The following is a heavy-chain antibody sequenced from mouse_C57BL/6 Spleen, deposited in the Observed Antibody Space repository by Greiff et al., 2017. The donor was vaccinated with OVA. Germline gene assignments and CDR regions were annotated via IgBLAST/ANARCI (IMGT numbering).Heavy chain of an antibody. Sequence: DVHLVESGGGLVKPGGSLKLSCAASGFTFSSYAMSWVRQTPEKRLEWVATISDGGSSTYYPDNVKGRFTISRDNAKNNLYLQMSHLKSEDTAMYYCARDEGYDSYFDYWGQGTTLTVSS. CDR1: GFTFSSYA. V-gene: IGHV5-4*01. D-gene: IGHD2-4*01. CDR3: ARDEGYDSYFDY. J-gene: IGHJ2*01. CDR2: ISDGGSST.